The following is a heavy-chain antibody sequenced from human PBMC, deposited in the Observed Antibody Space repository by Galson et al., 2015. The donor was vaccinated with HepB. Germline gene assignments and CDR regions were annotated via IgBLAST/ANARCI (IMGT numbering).Heavy chain of an antibody. CDR1: GFTFRNYA. Sequence: SLRLSCAASGFTFRNYAMNWVRQAPGKGLEWVSAITPSGDNTYSADSVKGRFTVSRDNSNNMLYLQMTSLRAEDAGLYFCAKGYGLFDSWGQGILVTVSS. J-gene: IGHJ5*01. V-gene: IGHV3-23*01. D-gene: IGHD5-18*01. CDR2: ITPSGDNT. CDR3: AKGYGLFDS.